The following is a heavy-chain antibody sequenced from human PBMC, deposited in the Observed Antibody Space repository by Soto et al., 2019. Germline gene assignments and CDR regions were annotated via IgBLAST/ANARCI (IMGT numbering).Heavy chain of an antibody. J-gene: IGHJ6*02. CDR3: ARERITMIVVVSYYGMDV. D-gene: IGHD3-22*01. CDR1: GGTFSSYA. Sequence: SVKVSCKASGGTFSSYAISWVRQAPGQGLEWMGGIIPIFGTANYAQKFQGRVTITADESTSTAYMELSSLRSEDTAVYYCARERITMIVVVSYYGMDVWGQGTTVTVSS. CDR2: IIPIFGTA. V-gene: IGHV1-69*13.